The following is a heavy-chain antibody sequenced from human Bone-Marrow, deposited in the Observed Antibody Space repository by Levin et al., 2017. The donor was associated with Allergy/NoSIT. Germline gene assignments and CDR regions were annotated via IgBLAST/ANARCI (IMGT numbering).Heavy chain of an antibody. CDR1: GYSFTSYW. CDR3: ARPPGYCTNGVCYIAGYYFDY. J-gene: IGHJ4*02. Sequence: GASVKVSCKGSGYSFTSYWIGWVRQMPGKGLEWMGIIYPGDSDTRYSPSFQGQVTISADKSISTAYLQWSSLKASDTAMYYCARPPGYCTNGVCYIAGYYFDYWGQGTLVTVSS. CDR2: IYPGDSDT. D-gene: IGHD2-8*01. V-gene: IGHV5-51*01.